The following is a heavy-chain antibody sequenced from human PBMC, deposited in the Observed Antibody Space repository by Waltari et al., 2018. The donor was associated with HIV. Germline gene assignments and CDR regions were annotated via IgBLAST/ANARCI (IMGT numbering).Heavy chain of an antibody. Sequence: QVQLLESGGGVVQPGRSLRLSCAASGFTCSRYGMHLVRQAPGKGLEWVALIWYDGSHEYYVDSVKGRFTISRDNSRKTLDLQMNSLRVEDTAVYYCARDGQGPRGFDQWGQGTLVTVAS. V-gene: IGHV3-33*01. J-gene: IGHJ4*02. CDR1: GFTCSRYG. D-gene: IGHD3-10*01. CDR2: IWYDGSHE. CDR3: ARDGQGPRGFDQ.